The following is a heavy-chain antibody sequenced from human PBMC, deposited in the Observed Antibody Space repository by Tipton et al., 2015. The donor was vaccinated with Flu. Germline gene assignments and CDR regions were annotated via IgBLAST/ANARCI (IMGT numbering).Heavy chain of an antibody. V-gene: IGHV4-39*07. CDR3: AREGRNSGRLDY. CDR2: VHYSGST. D-gene: IGHD1-26*01. Sequence: TLSLTCTVSGGSISSSSYHWGWIRQPPGMGLEWIGSVHYSGSTYQNPSLESRVTISVDTSKNRFSLKLSSVTAADTAVYFCAREGRNSGRLDYWGQGTLVTVSS. J-gene: IGHJ4*02. CDR1: GGSISSSSYH.